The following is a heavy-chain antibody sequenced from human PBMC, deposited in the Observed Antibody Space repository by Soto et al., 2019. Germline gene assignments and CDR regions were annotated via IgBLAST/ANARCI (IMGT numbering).Heavy chain of an antibody. D-gene: IGHD2-15*01. CDR1: GVTFRNHA. V-gene: IGHV3-30-3*01. CDR2: ISYDGSNK. Sequence: QVQLVESGGGVVQPGRSLRLSCAASGVTFRNHAMHWVRQAPGKGLEWVAVISYDGSNKYYADSVMGRFTISRDNSKNTLYLQMNSLRAEDTAVYYCARDYCSGGSCYLGVVPYDYWGQGTLVTVSS. J-gene: IGHJ4*02. CDR3: ARDYCSGGSCYLGVVPYDY.